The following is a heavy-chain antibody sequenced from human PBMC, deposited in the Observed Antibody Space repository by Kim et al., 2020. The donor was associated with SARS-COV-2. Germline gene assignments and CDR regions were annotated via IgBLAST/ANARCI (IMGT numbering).Heavy chain of an antibody. CDR3: ARRIPITIFGVVRGGYYY. D-gene: IGHD3-3*01. J-gene: IGHJ6*01. V-gene: IGHV4-34*01. CDR1: GGSFSGYY. CDR2: INHSGST. Sequence: SETLSLTCAVYGGSFSGYYWSWIRQPPGKGLEWIGEINHSGSTNYNPSLKSRVTISVDTSKNQFSLKLSSVTAADTAVYYCARRIPITIFGVVRGGYYY.